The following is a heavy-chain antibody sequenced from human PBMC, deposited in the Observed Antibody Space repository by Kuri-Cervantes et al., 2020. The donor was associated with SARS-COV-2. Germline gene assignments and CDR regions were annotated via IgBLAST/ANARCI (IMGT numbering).Heavy chain of an antibody. J-gene: IGHJ4*02. CDR3: AKDGVYGGNWGLDY. V-gene: IGHV3-74*01. D-gene: IGHD4-23*01. CDR1: GFTFSSYA. CDR2: IKFDGRHT. Sequence: GGSLRLSCAASGFTFSSYAMSWVRQAPGKGLVWVSRIKFDGRHTNDADSVKGRFTSSRDNAKNTLYLQMNSLRAEDTAVYYCAKDGVYGGNWGLDYWGQGALVTVSS.